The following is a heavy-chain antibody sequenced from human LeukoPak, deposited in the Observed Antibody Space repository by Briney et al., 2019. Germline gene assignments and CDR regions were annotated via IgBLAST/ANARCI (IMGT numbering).Heavy chain of an antibody. Sequence: GGSLRLSCAASGFTFDDYGMSWVRQAPGKGLEWVSGINWNGGSTGYADSVKGRFTISRDNAKNSLYLQMNSLRAEDTAVYYCAKEISYYDFWSGYYAKPFDYWGQGTLVTVSS. D-gene: IGHD3-3*01. CDR1: GFTFDDYG. CDR3: AKEISYYDFWSGYYAKPFDY. J-gene: IGHJ4*02. CDR2: INWNGGST. V-gene: IGHV3-20*04.